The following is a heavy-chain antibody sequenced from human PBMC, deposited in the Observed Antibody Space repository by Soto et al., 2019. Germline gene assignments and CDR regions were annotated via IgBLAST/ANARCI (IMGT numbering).Heavy chain of an antibody. Sequence: QITLKESGPPLVKPTQTLTLTCSFSGFSLTSTAVGVNWIRQPPGKALEWLALIYWDDDNHFSPSLKSRLSVTKDTSKNQVVLTMTNMDPVDTATYYCAHGSGWLSDYWGQGIPVTVSS. D-gene: IGHD6-19*01. V-gene: IGHV2-5*02. CDR1: GFSLTSTAVG. CDR3: AHGSGWLSDY. J-gene: IGHJ4*02. CDR2: IYWDDDN.